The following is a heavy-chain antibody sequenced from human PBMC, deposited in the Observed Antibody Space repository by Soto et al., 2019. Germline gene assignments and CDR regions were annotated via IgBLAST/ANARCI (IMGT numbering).Heavy chain of an antibody. CDR1: GYTFTSYG. CDR2: ISAYNGNT. V-gene: IGHV1-18*01. Sequence: GASVKVSCKASGYTFTSYGISWVRQAPGQGLEWMGWISAYNGNTNYAQKLQGRVTMTTDTSTSTAYMELRSLRSDDTAVYYCARDRGYKGLYYYGMDVWGQGTTVTVSS. CDR3: ARDRGYKGLYYYGMDV. D-gene: IGHD5-12*01. J-gene: IGHJ6*02.